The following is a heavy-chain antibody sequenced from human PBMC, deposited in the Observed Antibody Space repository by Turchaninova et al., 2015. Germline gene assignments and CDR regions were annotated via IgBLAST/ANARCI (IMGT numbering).Heavy chain of an antibody. Sequence: QPQLQESGPGLVKPSETLSLTCTVSGGSISPSTYYWGWIRRPPGGGLEWFGSMFFSGSTYYHPSLKSRVTITMDTYKNLFPLKLGSVTAADTALYYGARRRSGYYYGDYWGQGTLVTVSS. V-gene: IGHV4-39*01. CDR3: ARRRSGYYYGDY. D-gene: IGHD3-22*01. J-gene: IGHJ4*02. CDR1: GGSISPSTYY. CDR2: MFFSGST.